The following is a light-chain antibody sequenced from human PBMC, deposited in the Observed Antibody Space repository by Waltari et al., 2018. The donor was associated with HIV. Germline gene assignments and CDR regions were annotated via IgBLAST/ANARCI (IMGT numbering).Light chain of an antibody. CDR3: QHYNSYPWT. CDR2: KAS. CDR1: QSVSNW. V-gene: IGKV1-5*03. Sequence: DIQMTQSPSLLAASMGDRVTFTCRASQSVSNWLAWYQQKPGRAPKLLIYKASSLESGVLSRFSGSGSGAEFTLTINSLQPDDIATYYCQHYNSYPWTFGQGTKVEIK. J-gene: IGKJ1*01.